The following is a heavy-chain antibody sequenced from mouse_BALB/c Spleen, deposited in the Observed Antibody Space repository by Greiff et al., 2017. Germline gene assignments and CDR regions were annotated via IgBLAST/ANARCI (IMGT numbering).Heavy chain of an antibody. D-gene: IGHD1-1*01. J-gene: IGHJ4*01. Sequence: EVKLMESGGGLVKPGGSLKLSCAASGFAFSSYDMSWVRQTPEKRLEWVAYISSGGGSTYYPDTVKGRFTISRDNAKNTLYLQMSSLKSEDTAMYYCARLGSVYAMDYWGQGTSVTVSS. CDR3: ARLGSVYAMDY. CDR2: ISSGGGST. CDR1: GFAFSSYD. V-gene: IGHV5-12-1*01.